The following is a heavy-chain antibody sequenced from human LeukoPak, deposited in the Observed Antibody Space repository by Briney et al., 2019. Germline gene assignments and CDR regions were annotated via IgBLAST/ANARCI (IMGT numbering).Heavy chain of an antibody. V-gene: IGHV3-23*01. Sequence: PGSSLRLSCAASGFTFSSYAMSWVRQAPGKGLEWVSAISGSGGSTYYADSVKGRFTISRDNSKNTLYLQMNSLRAEDTAVYYCAKDPYTMVRGVIPTGYDYWGQGTLVTVSS. D-gene: IGHD3-10*01. CDR1: GFTFSSYA. CDR2: ISGSGGST. CDR3: AKDPYTMVRGVIPTGYDY. J-gene: IGHJ4*02.